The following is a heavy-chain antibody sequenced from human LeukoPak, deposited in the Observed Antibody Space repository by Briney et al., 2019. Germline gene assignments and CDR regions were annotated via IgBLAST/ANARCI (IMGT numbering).Heavy chain of an antibody. V-gene: IGHV4-59*01. J-gene: IGHJ4*02. CDR2: IYYSGST. Sequence: SETLSLTCTVSGGSISSYYWSWIRQPPGKGLEWIGYIYYSGSTDYNPSLKSRVTISVDTSKNQFSLKLSSVTAADTAVYYCARGGDGYNSDFDYWGQGTLVTVSS. CDR1: GGSISSYY. D-gene: IGHD5-24*01. CDR3: ARGGDGYNSDFDY.